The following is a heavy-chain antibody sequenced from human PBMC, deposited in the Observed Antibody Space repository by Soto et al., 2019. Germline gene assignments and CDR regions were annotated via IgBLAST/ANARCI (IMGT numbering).Heavy chain of an antibody. CDR3: ARLGDYYQAFDY. J-gene: IGHJ4*01. CDR2: IYSIGST. D-gene: IGHD3-22*01. CDR1: GGSISSGSYY. V-gene: IGHV4-61*05. Sequence: SETLSLTCTVSGGSISSGSYYWDWLRQPPGKGLEWIGYIYSIGSTNYNPSLRSRVTMSIDTSQEQFSLKLSSVTATDTAVYYCARLGDYYQAFDYWGHGALVTVSS.